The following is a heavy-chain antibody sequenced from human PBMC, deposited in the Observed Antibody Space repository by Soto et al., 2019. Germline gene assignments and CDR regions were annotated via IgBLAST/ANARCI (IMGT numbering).Heavy chain of an antibody. J-gene: IGHJ4*02. CDR3: ARDLYYYDSSGYYPVDY. Sequence: EVQLVESGGGLVQPGGSLRLSCAASGFTFSSYWMSWVRQAPGKGLEWVANIKQDGSEKYYVDSVKGRFTISRDNAKNSLYLQMNSLRAEDTAVYYCARDLYYYDSSGYYPVDYWGQGTLVTVSS. CDR2: IKQDGSEK. CDR1: GFTFSSYW. D-gene: IGHD3-22*01. V-gene: IGHV3-7*03.